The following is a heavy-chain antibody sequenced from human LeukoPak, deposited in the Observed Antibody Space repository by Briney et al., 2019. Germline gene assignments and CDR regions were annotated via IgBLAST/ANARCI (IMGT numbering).Heavy chain of an antibody. D-gene: IGHD5-12*01. CDR2: INTDGSST. CDR1: GCTFSRFW. V-gene: IGHV3-74*01. CDR3: AKAVASDAY. Sequence: GGALRLSCADSGCTFSRFWMSWVRQAPGKELVWVSRINTDGSSTSYADSVKGRFIISRDNAKNTLYLQMNGLIPEDTAVYYCAKAVASDAYWGQGTLVTVSS. J-gene: IGHJ1*01.